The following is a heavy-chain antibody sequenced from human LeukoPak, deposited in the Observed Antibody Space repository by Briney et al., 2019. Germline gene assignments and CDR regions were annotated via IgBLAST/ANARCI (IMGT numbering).Heavy chain of an antibody. CDR3: ARVGGGYSNCHFDY. Sequence: PGRSLRLSCAASGFTFSSYGMHWVRQAPGKGLEWVANIKQDGSEKYYVDSVKGRFTISRDNAKNSLYLQMNSLRAEDTAVYYCARVGGGYSNCHFDYWGQGTLVTVSS. CDR2: IKQDGSEK. V-gene: IGHV3-7*03. J-gene: IGHJ4*02. CDR1: GFTFSSYG. D-gene: IGHD4-11*01.